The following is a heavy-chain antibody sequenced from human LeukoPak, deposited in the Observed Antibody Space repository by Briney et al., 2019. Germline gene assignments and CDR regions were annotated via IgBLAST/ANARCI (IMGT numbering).Heavy chain of an antibody. V-gene: IGHV3-30*02. CDR1: GFTFSSYG. Sequence: GGSLRLSCAASGFTFSSYGMHWVRQAPGKGLEWVAFIRYDGSNKYYADSVKGRFTISRDNPKNTLYLQMNSLRAEDTAVYYCAKDLHTVTTDFDYWGQGTLVTVSS. J-gene: IGHJ4*02. D-gene: IGHD4-11*01. CDR3: AKDLHTVTTDFDY. CDR2: IRYDGSNK.